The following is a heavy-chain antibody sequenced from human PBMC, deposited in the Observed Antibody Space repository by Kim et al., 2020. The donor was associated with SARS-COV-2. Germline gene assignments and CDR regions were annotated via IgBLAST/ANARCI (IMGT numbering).Heavy chain of an antibody. J-gene: IGHJ4*02. CDR1: GFTFSSYS. CDR2: ISSSSTI. D-gene: IGHD3-9*01. CDR3: AGGLRYFDWPPEVDY. V-gene: IGHV3-48*02. Sequence: GGSLRLSCAASGFTFSSYSMNWVRQAPGKGLEWVSYISSSSTIYYADSVKGRFTISRDNAKNSLYLQMNSLRDEDTAVYYCAGGLRYFDWPPEVDYWGQGTLVTVSS.